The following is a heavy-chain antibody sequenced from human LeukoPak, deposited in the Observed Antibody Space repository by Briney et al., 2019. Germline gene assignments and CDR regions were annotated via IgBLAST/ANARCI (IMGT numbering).Heavy chain of an antibody. D-gene: IGHD3-22*01. CDR3: ARSGGDGGVYCYDSSDYYNFDY. CDR1: GYTFTTYY. Sequence: ASVKVSCTASGYTFTTYYVHWGREAPGEGVERGGIINPSGGSKTYAQKFQGRVTITRDRARSRVYRERRSLRSEDTAVYYCARSGGDGGVYCYDSSDYYNFDYWGQGTLVTVSS. CDR2: INPSGGSK. J-gene: IGHJ4*02. V-gene: IGHV1-46*01.